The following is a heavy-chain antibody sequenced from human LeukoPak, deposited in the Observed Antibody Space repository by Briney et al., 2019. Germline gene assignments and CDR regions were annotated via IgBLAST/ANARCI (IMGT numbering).Heavy chain of an antibody. D-gene: IGHD4-17*01. J-gene: IGHJ5*02. CDR1: GFTVNTYV. Sequence: GGSLRLSCAVSGFTVNTYVMIWVRQAPGKGLVWVSNISSSEDRTNYADSVKGRSTISRDRSKNTRYLQMKSLRVDDPATYCCVKCRSTGDYVGWFHPWGQGTLVPVSS. V-gene: IGHV3-23*01. CDR3: VKCRSTGDYVGWFHP. CDR2: ISSSEDRT.